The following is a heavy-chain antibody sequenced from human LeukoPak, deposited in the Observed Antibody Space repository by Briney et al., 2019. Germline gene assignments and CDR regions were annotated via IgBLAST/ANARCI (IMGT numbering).Heavy chain of an antibody. J-gene: IGHJ4*02. D-gene: IGHD6-6*01. CDR1: GFTFSSYG. CDR2: ILSDGSKE. CDR3: AKDRSASSSSGVFDY. V-gene: IGHV3-30*02. Sequence: GGSLRLSCAASGFTFSSYGMHWVRQAPGKGLEWVAVILSDGSKEFYTDSVKGRFTISRDNSKNTLYLQMNSLRAEDTAVYYCAKDRSASSSSGVFDYWGQGTLVTVSS.